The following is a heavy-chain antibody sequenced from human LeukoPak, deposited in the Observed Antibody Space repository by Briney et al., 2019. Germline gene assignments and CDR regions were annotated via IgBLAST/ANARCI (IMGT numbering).Heavy chain of an antibody. D-gene: IGHD3-9*01. Sequence: SETLSLTCTVSGGSISSYYWSWIRQPPGKGLEWIGYIYYSGSTNYNPSLKSRVPISVDTSKNQFSLKLSSVTAADTAVYYCARGLPYYDILTGYYLNAFDIWGQGTMVTVSS. CDR1: GGSISSYY. V-gene: IGHV4-59*01. CDR2: IYYSGST. CDR3: ARGLPYYDILTGYYLNAFDI. J-gene: IGHJ3*02.